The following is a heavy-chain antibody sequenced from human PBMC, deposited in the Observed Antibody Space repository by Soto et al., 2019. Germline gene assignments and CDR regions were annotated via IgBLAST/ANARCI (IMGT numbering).Heavy chain of an antibody. Sequence: AVGSLRLSCASSVFTFSGYAMSCVRQAPGKWLEWVSAISGSGGSTYYADSVKGRFTISRDNSKNTLYLQMNSLRAEDTAVYYRAKGEPADYWGQGTLVNVSS. D-gene: IGHD2-2*01. CDR2: ISGSGGST. CDR3: AKGEPADY. J-gene: IGHJ4*02. CDR1: VFTFSGYA. V-gene: IGHV3-23*01.